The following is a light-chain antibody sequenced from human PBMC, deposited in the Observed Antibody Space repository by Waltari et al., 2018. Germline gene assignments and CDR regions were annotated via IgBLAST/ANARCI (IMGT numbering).Light chain of an antibody. CDR2: DTS. V-gene: IGKV3-11*01. CDR3: QQRNIWPLT. Sequence: EGVLTQSPATLSLSPGEGATLSCRASQSVSNSLAWYQQKPGQPPRLLIYDTSNRASGIPARFSASGSGTDFTLSITSLEPEDFAVYYCQQRNIWPLTFGGGTKVEIK. J-gene: IGKJ4*01. CDR1: QSVSNS.